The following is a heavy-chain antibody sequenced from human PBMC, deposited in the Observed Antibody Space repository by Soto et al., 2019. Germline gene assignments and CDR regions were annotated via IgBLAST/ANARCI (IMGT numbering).Heavy chain of an antibody. Sequence: QVQLVESGGGVVQPGRSLGLSCAASGFTFSTYDMHWVRQAPGKGLEWVAVISYDGSNKYYADSVKGRFTISRDNSKNTLYLQMNSLRPEDTAVYYCAKGLGAIDYWGQGTLVTVFS. D-gene: IGHD5-12*01. CDR1: GFTFSTYD. CDR3: AKGLGAIDY. J-gene: IGHJ4*02. V-gene: IGHV3-30*18. CDR2: ISYDGSNK.